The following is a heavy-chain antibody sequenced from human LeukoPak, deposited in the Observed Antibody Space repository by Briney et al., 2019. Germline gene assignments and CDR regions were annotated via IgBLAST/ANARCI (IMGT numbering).Heavy chain of an antibody. J-gene: IGHJ3*02. V-gene: IGHV4-59*01. Sequence: KTSETLSLTCTVSGGSFSSYYWGRIRQSPGKGLEWIAYIYDSGDTNYNPSLKSRVAISIDRSKNQFFLNLSSVTAADTAVYYCARAPAVAPAIAIDGFDIWGQGTMVTVSS. CDR3: ARAPAVAPAIAIDGFDI. D-gene: IGHD2-21*02. CDR2: IYDSGDT. CDR1: GGSFSSYY.